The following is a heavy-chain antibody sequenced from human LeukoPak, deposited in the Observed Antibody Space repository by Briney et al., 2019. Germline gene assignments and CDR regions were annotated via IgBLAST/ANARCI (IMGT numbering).Heavy chain of an antibody. V-gene: IGHV3-23*01. J-gene: IGHJ5*02. Sequence: GGSLRLSCAVSGITLSNYGMSWVRQAPGKGLEWVAGISDSGGRTNYADSVKGRFTISRDNPKNTLYLQMNSLRAEDTAVYYCARGARVRGVNWFDPWGQGTLVTVSS. CDR3: ARGARVRGVNWFDP. CDR2: ISDSGGRT. CDR1: GITLSNYG. D-gene: IGHD3-10*01.